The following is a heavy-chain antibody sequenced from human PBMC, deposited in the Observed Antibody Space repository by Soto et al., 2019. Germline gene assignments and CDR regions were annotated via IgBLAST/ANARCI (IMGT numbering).Heavy chain of an antibody. V-gene: IGHV4-59*01. CDR1: GGPIDVYF. Sequence: VQLQESGPGLVKPSETLSLTCTVSGGPIDVYFWTWIRQSPEKGLEWIGYIHYSGSTKYNPSLKHRASISIATSENQFSMRLTSVTAADTAIYYCARTGCSGGSCPFDFWGQGKLVTVSS. D-gene: IGHD2-15*01. J-gene: IGHJ4*02. CDR2: IHYSGST. CDR3: ARTGCSGGSCPFDF.